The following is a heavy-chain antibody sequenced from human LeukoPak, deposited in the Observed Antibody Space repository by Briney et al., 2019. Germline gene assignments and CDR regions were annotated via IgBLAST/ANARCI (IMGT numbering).Heavy chain of an antibody. V-gene: IGHV4-34*01. D-gene: IGHD5-12*01. CDR2: INHSGST. J-gene: IGHJ4*02. CDR3: ARAMRYSGYDFDY. CDR1: GGSFSGYY. Sequence: PSETLSLTCAVYGGSFSGYYWSWIRQPPGKGLEWIGEINHSGSTNYNPSLKSRVTISVDTSKNQFSLKLSSVTAADTAVYYCARAMRYSGYDFDYWGQGTLVIVSS.